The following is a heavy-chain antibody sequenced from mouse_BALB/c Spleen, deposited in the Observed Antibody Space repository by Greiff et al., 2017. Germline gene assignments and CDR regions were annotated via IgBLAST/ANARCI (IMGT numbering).Heavy chain of an antibody. D-gene: IGHD1-2*01. CDR3: AITTATHYAMDY. Sequence: QVQLQQSGPELVRPGVSVKISCKGSGYTFTDYAMHWVKQSHAKSLEWIGVISTYYGNTNYNQKFKGKATMTVDKSSSTAYMELARLTSEDSAIYYCAITTATHYAMDYWGQGTSVTVSS. V-gene: IGHV1-67*01. CDR2: ISTYYGNT. J-gene: IGHJ4*01. CDR1: GYTFTDYA.